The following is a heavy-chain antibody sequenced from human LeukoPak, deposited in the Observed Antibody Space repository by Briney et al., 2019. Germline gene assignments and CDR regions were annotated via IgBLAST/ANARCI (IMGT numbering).Heavy chain of an antibody. CDR3: ARSVSGIAVAGSPHFDY. J-gene: IGHJ4*02. V-gene: IGHV1-69*13. D-gene: IGHD6-19*01. CDR1: GGTFSSYV. CDR2: VIPIFGTA. Sequence: SGKGSCKASGGTFSSYVISWGREAPGHGLEGMGGVIPIFGTANYAQKFQGRVTITADESTSTASMELSSLRSEDTAVYYCARSVSGIAVAGSPHFDYWGQGTLVTVSS.